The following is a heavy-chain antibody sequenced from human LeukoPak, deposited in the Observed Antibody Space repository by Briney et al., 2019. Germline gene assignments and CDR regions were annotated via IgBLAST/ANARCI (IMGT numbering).Heavy chain of an antibody. CDR3: ARVGGYCSSTRCYEDY. Sequence: GGSLRPSCAASGFTFTAYAMSWVRQSPGKGLEWVSSISSSSSYIYYADSVKGRFTISRDNAKNSLYLQMNSLRAEDTAVYYCARVGGYCSSTRCYEDYWGQGTLVTVSS. J-gene: IGHJ4*02. CDR1: GFTFTAYA. CDR2: ISSSSSYI. V-gene: IGHV3-21*01. D-gene: IGHD2-2*01.